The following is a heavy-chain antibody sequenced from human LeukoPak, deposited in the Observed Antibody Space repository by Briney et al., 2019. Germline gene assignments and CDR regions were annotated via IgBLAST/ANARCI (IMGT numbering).Heavy chain of an antibody. D-gene: IGHD6-19*01. CDR3: AKEGYGYSSGWYYFDY. Sequence: TGGSLRLSCAASGFTFSSYGMSWVRQAPGKGLEWVSAISGSGGSTYYADSVKGRFTISRDNSKNTLYLQMNSLRAEDTAVYYCAKEGYGYSSGWYYFDYWGQGTLVTVSS. CDR2: ISGSGGST. V-gene: IGHV3-23*01. J-gene: IGHJ4*02. CDR1: GFTFSSYG.